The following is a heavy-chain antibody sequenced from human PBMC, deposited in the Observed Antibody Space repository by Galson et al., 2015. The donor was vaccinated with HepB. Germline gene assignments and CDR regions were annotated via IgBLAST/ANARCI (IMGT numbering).Heavy chain of an antibody. CDR1: GYTFTSYA. D-gene: IGHD6-19*01. CDR3: ARDLPKHPGIAVAGHRGDY. CDR2: INTNTGNP. V-gene: IGHV7-4-1*02. J-gene: IGHJ4*02. Sequence: SVKVSCKASGYTFTSYAMNWVRQAPGQGLEWMGWINTNTGNPTYAQGFTGRFVFSLDTSVSTAYLQISSLKAEDTAVYYCARDLPKHPGIAVAGHRGDYWGQGTLVTVSS.